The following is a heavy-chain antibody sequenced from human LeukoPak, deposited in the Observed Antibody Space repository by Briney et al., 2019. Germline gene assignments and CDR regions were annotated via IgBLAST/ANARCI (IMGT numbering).Heavy chain of an antibody. D-gene: IGHD3-22*01. J-gene: IGHJ4*02. CDR1: GATFSSYA. V-gene: IGHV1-69*04. CDR2: IIPILGMA. Sequence: GASVKVSCKASGATFSSYAISWVRQAPGQGLEWMGRIIPILGMANYAQKFQGRVTITADKSTSTAYMELSSLRSEDTAVYYCARGRYYYDSSGHYYRLDYFDYWGQGTLVTVSS. CDR3: ARGRYYYDSSGHYYRLDYFDY.